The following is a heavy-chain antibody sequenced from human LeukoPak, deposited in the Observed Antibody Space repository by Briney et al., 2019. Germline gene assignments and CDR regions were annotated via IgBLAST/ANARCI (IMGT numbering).Heavy chain of an antibody. Sequence: VASVKVSCKASGYTFTSYGISWVRQAPGQGLEWMGWISAYNGNTNYPQKLQGRVTMTTDTSTSTAYMELRSLRSDDTAVYYCARFLVTMVRGVSNNFDYWGQGTLVTVSS. V-gene: IGHV1-18*01. D-gene: IGHD3-10*01. CDR2: ISAYNGNT. CDR1: GYTFTSYG. J-gene: IGHJ4*02. CDR3: ARFLVTMVRGVSNNFDY.